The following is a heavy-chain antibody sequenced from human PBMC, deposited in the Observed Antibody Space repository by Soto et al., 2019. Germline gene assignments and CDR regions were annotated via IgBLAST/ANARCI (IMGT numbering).Heavy chain of an antibody. CDR1: GYTFTSYA. D-gene: IGHD2-15*01. V-gene: IGHV1-3*01. CDR3: ARVLVAAAPSYYYYYMDV. J-gene: IGHJ6*03. Sequence: ASVKVSCKASGYTFTSYAMHWVRQAPGQRFEWMGWINAGNGNTKYSQKFQGRVTITRETSASTAYMELSSLRSEDTAVYYCARVLVAAAPSYYYYYMDVWGKGTTVTV. CDR2: INAGNGNT.